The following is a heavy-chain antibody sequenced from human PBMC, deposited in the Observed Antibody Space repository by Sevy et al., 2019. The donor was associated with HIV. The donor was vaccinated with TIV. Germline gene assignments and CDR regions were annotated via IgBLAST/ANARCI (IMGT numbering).Heavy chain of an antibody. D-gene: IGHD6-19*01. Sequence: ASVKVSCKASGYTFTGYYMRWVRQAPGQGLEWMGWINPNSGGTNYAQKFQGRVTMTRDTSISTAYMELGRLRSDDTAVYYCARVKVISRGWYGGAFVFWGQGTMVTVSS. CDR2: INPNSGGT. CDR3: ARVKVISRGWYGGAFVF. CDR1: GYTFTGYY. J-gene: IGHJ3*01. V-gene: IGHV1-2*02.